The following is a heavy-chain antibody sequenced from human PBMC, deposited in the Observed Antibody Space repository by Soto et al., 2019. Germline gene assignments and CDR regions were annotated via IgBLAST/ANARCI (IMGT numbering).Heavy chain of an antibody. CDR1: GGTFSSYT. J-gene: IGHJ6*02. Sequence: QVQLVQSGAEVKKPGSSVTVSCKASGGTFSSYTISWVRQAPGQGLEWMGRIIPILGIANYAQKFQGRVTITADKSTSTAYRDLGSLRSEDTAVYYWAANAGGGLDYYYYGMDVWGQGTTVTVSS. V-gene: IGHV1-69*02. CDR2: IIPILGIA. CDR3: AANAGGGLDYYYYGMDV. D-gene: IGHD2-15*01.